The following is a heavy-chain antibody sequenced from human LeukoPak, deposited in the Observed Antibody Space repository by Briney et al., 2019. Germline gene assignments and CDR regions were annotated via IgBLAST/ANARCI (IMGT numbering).Heavy chain of an antibody. CDR3: ARETARYSYGYVVGLDY. V-gene: IGHV3-30-3*01. D-gene: IGHD5-18*01. Sequence: GRSLRLSCAASGFTFSSYAMHWVRQAPGKGLEWVAVISYGGSNKYYADSVKGRFTISRDNSKNTLYLQMNSLRAEDTAVYYCARETARYSYGYVVGLDYWGQGTLVTVSS. CDR2: ISYGGSNK. CDR1: GFTFSSYA. J-gene: IGHJ4*02.